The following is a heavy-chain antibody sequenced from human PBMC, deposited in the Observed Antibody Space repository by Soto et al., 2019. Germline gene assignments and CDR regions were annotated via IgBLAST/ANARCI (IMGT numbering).Heavy chain of an antibody. CDR3: AKGRGGSGSLTPRVDF. J-gene: IGHJ4*02. CDR1: GFTFNNYA. V-gene: IGHV3-23*01. Sequence: VQLLESGGGLVQPGGSLRLSCAASGFTFNNYAMTWVRQAPGKGLAWVSASSGGGDTTSYADSVKGRFTVSRDGSKNTLYLQMSSLRAEDTALYYCAKGRGGSGSLTPRVDFWGQGTLVTVSS. D-gene: IGHD3-10*01. CDR2: SSGGGDTT.